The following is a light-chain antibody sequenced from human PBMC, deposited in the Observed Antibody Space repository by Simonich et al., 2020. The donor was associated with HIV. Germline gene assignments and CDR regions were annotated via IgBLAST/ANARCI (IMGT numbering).Light chain of an antibody. CDR3: QQYGSSAWT. CDR2: DTS. CDR1: ESVNSKY. Sequence: EIVLTQSPGTLSLSPGERATLSCRSSESVNSKYLAWYQQKPGLAPSLLIYDTSRRATGIPDRCSGSGSGTDFTLSISRLEPEEFAVYYCQQYGSSAWTFGQGTKVEIK. V-gene: IGKV3-20*01. J-gene: IGKJ1*01.